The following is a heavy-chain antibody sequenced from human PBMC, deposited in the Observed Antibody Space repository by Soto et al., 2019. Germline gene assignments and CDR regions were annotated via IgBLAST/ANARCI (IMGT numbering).Heavy chain of an antibody. D-gene: IGHD2-15*01. J-gene: IGHJ5*02. CDR2: ISPGSRYP. Sequence: ESGGGLVTPRGSLRLSCASSGFTFSDYYMSWIRQAPGKGLEWLSYISPGSRYPAYADSVKGRFTISRDNARRSLSLQMNSLTVDDTAIYYCVRGGGGGLFDPWGQGSMVTVSS. CDR1: GFTFSDYY. CDR3: VRGGGGGLFDP. V-gene: IGHV3-11*06.